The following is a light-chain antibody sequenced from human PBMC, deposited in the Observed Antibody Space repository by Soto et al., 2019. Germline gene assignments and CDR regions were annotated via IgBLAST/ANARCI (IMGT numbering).Light chain of an antibody. V-gene: IGLV2-14*01. Sequence: QSVLSQPVSVSGSPGQSITISCTGTNTDVGAYNYVSWYQQHPGKAPKLMIYEVSNRPSGFSDRFSGSKSGNTASLTISGLQAEAEADYYCSSYTDSGTLVFGAGTKVTVL. CDR3: SSYTDSGTLV. J-gene: IGLJ1*01. CDR1: NTDVGAYNY. CDR2: EVS.